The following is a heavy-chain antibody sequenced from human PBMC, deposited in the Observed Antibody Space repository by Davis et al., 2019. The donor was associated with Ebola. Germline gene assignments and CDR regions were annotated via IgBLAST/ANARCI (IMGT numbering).Heavy chain of an antibody. CDR2: INPSGGST. V-gene: IGHV1-46*03. Sequence: ASVKVSCKASGYTFTSYDINWVRQAPGQGLEWMGIINPSGGSTSYAQKFQGRVTMTRDTSTSTVYMELSSLRSEDTAVYYCARAVPYYGSGSSDFDYWGQGTLVTVSS. CDR1: GYTFTSYD. D-gene: IGHD3-10*01. CDR3: ARAVPYYGSGSSDFDY. J-gene: IGHJ4*02.